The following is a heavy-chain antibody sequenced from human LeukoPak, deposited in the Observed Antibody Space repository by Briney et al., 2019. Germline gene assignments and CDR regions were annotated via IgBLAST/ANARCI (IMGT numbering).Heavy chain of an antibody. CDR3: APPLVGATGS. J-gene: IGHJ4*02. Sequence: GGSLRLSCAASGFTFSSYSMNWVRQAPGKGLEWVSSISSSSYIYYADSVKGRFTISRDNAKNSLYLQMNSLRAEDTVVYYCAPPLVGATGSWGQGTLVTVSS. D-gene: IGHD1-26*01. V-gene: IGHV3-21*01. CDR2: ISSSSYI. CDR1: GFTFSSYS.